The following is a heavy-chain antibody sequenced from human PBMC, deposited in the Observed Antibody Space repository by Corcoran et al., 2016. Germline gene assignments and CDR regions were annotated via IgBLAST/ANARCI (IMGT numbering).Heavy chain of an antibody. J-gene: IGHJ4*02. CDR2: IWYDGSNK. D-gene: IGHD6-6*01. V-gene: IGHV3-33*01. Sequence: QVQLVESGGGVVQPGRSLRLSCAASGFTFSSYGMHWVGQAPGTGLEWVAVIWYDGSNKYYADSVKGRFTISRDNSKNTLYLQMNSLRAEVTAVYYCARDRPPGTEEDFDYRGQGTLVTVSS. CDR1: GFTFSSYG. CDR3: ARDRPPGTEEDFDY.